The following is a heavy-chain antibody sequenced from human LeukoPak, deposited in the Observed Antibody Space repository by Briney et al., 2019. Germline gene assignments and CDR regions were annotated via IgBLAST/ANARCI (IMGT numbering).Heavy chain of an antibody. CDR3: AAEGITGTSRDY. J-gene: IGHJ4*02. CDR2: IYTSGST. Sequence: SETLSLTCTVSGGSISSYYRSWIRQPAGKGLEWIGRIYTSGSTNYNPSLKSRVTMSVDTSKNQFSLKLSSVTAADTAVYYCAAEGITGTSRDYWGQGTLVTVSS. D-gene: IGHD1-7*01. CDR1: GGSISSYY. V-gene: IGHV4-4*07.